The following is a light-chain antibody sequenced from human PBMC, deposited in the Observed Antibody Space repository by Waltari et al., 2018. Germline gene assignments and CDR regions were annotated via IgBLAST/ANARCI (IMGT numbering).Light chain of an antibody. V-gene: IGLV2-14*01. CDR2: EVS. J-gene: IGLJ3*02. Sequence: QSALTPPASVSGSPGQSITISCPGTRSDVGGYNYVYWYQQHPDKVPKLIIFEVSHRPSGVSDRFSGSKSGNTASLTISGLQTEDEANYYCSSYTASSTRVFGGGTTLTVL. CDR1: RSDVGGYNY. CDR3: SSYTASSTRV.